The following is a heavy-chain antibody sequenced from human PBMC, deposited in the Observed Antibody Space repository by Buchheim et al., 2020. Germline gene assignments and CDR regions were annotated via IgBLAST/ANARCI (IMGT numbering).Heavy chain of an antibody. D-gene: IGHD6-6*01. CDR3: ARVETQYSSSSGPTKVFDY. CDR2: INPSGGST. V-gene: IGHV1-46*01. CDR1: GYTFTSYY. J-gene: IGHJ4*02. Sequence: QVQLVQSGAEVKKPGASVKVSCKASGYTFTSYYMHWVRQAPGQGLEWMGIINPSGGSTSYAQKFQGRVTMTRDTSTSIVYMELSSLRSEDTAVYYCARVETQYSSSSGPTKVFDYWGQGTL.